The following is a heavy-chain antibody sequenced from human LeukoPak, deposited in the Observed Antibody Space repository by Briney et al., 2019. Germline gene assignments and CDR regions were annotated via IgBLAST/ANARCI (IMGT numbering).Heavy chain of an antibody. CDR2: ISSSSSYI. Sequence: GGSLRLSCAASGFTFSSYSMNWVRQAPGKGLEWVSSISSSSSYIYYADSVKGRFTISRDNAKNSLYLQMNSLRAENTAVYHCAAGGVIPQDYYYGMDVWGKGTTVTVSS. J-gene: IGHJ6*04. CDR1: GFTFSSYS. CDR3: AAGGVIPQDYYYGMDV. V-gene: IGHV3-21*01. D-gene: IGHD3-16*02.